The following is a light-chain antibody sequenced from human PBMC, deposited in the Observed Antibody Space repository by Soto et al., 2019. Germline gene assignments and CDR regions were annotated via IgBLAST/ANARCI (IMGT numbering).Light chain of an antibody. Sequence: DIQLTQSPSFLSASVGDRVTITCRASQGISSYLAWYQQKPGKAPKLMIYAASSLHSGVPSRFSGSGSGTEFTLTISSLPHEDFSTYYCQHLNGYPRTFGQGTKVEIK. CDR2: AAS. V-gene: IGKV1-9*01. CDR3: QHLNGYPRT. J-gene: IGKJ1*01. CDR1: QGISSY.